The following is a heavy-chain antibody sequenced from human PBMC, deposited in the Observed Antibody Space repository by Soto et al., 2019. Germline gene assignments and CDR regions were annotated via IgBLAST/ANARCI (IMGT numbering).Heavy chain of an antibody. CDR3: ASAHYDFWSGYFRSGGWFDP. CDR2: IYYSGST. D-gene: IGHD3-3*01. J-gene: IGHJ5*02. Sequence: LSLTCTVSGGSVSSGSYYWSWIRQPPGKGLEWIGYIYYSGSTNYNPSLKSRVTISVDTSKNQFSLKLSSVTAADTAVYYCASAHYDFWSGYFRSGGWFDPWGQGTLVTVSS. CDR1: GGSVSSGSYY. V-gene: IGHV4-61*01.